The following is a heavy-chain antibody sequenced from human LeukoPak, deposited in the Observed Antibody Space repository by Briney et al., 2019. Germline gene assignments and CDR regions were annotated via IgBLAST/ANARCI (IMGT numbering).Heavy chain of an antibody. Sequence: GASVKVSCKASGYTFTSYYMHWVRQAPGQGFEWMGIINPRGGSASSAQKFQGRVTLTRDTSTSTVYMELSSLRSEDTAVYYCASGIAVAEDAFDIWGQGTMVTVSS. V-gene: IGHV1-46*01. CDR3: ASGIAVAEDAFDI. D-gene: IGHD6-19*01. CDR2: INPRGGSA. CDR1: GYTFTSYY. J-gene: IGHJ3*02.